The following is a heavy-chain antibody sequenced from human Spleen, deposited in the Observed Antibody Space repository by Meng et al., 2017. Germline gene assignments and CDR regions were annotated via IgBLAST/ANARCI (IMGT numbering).Heavy chain of an antibody. CDR3: ARDSNLAVVQPWFDP. CDR1: GFTFNNSE. Sequence: GESLKTSCGASGFTFNNSEMNRVRQAPGKGLEWGSYISSSGSTTYYADSVKGRFTISRDNAKYSLDLQMNSLRAEDTAVYYCARDSNLAVVQPWFDPRGQGTLVTVSS. J-gene: IGHJ5*02. CDR2: ISSSGSTT. V-gene: IGHV3-48*03. D-gene: IGHD2-2*01.